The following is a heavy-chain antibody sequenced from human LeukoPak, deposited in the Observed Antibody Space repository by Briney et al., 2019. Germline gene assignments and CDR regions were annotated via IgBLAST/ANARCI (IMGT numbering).Heavy chain of an antibody. CDR2: IKRDGSEN. V-gene: IGHV3-7*01. J-gene: IGHJ4*02. D-gene: IGHD6-13*01. CDR1: GFTFSSYW. Sequence: AGGCLSLSCAASGFTFSSYWMGWVRQPPGKGREWVANIKRDGSENYYVNSVKGRFTISRDNAKNSLYLQMNSLRADDTVVYYCARDGSSWYPFSFDYWGQGTLVTVSS. CDR3: ARDGSSWYPFSFDY.